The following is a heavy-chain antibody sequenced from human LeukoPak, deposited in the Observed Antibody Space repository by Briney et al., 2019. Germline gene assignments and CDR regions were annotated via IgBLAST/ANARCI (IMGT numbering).Heavy chain of an antibody. CDR2: IYYSGST. Sequence: SETLSLTCTVSGGSISSSSYYWGWIRQPPGKGLEWIGYIYYSGSTNYNPSLKSRVTISVDTSKNQFSLKLSSVTAADTAVYYCARQKRGWGLQNAFDIWGQGTMVTVSS. CDR3: ARQKRGWGLQNAFDI. J-gene: IGHJ3*02. CDR1: GGSISSSSYY. D-gene: IGHD4-11*01. V-gene: IGHV4-61*05.